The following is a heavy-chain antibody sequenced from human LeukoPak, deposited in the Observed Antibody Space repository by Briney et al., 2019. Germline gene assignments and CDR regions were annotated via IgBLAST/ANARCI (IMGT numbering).Heavy chain of an antibody. CDR1: GFTFSNYA. CDR2: IRSSGDNS. CDR3: AKGTTTLIKTEAY. D-gene: IGHD1-1*01. J-gene: IGHJ4*02. Sequence: PGGSLILSCAASGFTFSNYAMTWVRQAPGKGLEWVSSIRSSGDNSYYADSVKGRFTISRDNSKSTLFLQMNSLRVEDTALYFCAKGTTTLIKTEAYWGQGTLVTVSS. V-gene: IGHV3-23*01.